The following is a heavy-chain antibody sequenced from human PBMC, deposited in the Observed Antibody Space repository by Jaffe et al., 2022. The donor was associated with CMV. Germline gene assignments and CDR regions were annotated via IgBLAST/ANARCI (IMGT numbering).Heavy chain of an antibody. V-gene: IGHV3-7*01. CDR2: IKEDGSEK. D-gene: IGHD1-7*01. J-gene: IGHJ5*02. Sequence: EVQLVESGGGLVQPGGSLRLSCAASGFTFSSHWMSWVRQAPGKGLEWVANIKEDGSEKYYVDSVKGRFTISRDNTKNSLYLQMNSLRAEDTAVYFCAKFGRELISRRDWFDPWGQGTLVTVSS. CDR3: AKFGRELISRRDWFDP. CDR1: GFTFSSHW.